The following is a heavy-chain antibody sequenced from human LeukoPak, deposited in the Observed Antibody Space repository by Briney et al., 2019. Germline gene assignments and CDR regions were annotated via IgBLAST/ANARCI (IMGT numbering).Heavy chain of an antibody. CDR1: GYTFTGYG. CDR2: ISGHNGHT. CDR3: ARGPGIAVAGVFDY. D-gene: IGHD6-19*01. V-gene: IGHV1-18*04. Sequence: ASVKVSSKASGYTFTGYGINWGPQAPEQGVGWMGWISGHNGHTNYVQTMQGRVTMTTDTSTNTAYMELRNLTSDDTAVYYCARGPGIAVAGVFDYWGQGSLVTVSS. J-gene: IGHJ4*02.